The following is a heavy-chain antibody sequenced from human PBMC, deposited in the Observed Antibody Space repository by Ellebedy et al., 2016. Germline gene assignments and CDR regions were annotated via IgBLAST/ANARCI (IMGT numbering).Heavy chain of an antibody. CDR1: GFTFSSYG. Sequence: GESLKISXAASGFTFSSYGMHWVRQAPGKGLEWVAVIWYDGSNKYYADSVKGRFTISRDNSKNTLYLQMSSLRAEDTAVYYCARGGTTDGWGQGTLVTVSS. V-gene: IGHV3-33*01. D-gene: IGHD1-1*01. CDR3: ARGGTTDG. CDR2: IWYDGSNK. J-gene: IGHJ4*02.